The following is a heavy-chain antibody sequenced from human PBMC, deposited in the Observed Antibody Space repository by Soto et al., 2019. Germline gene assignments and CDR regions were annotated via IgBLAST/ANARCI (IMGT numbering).Heavy chain of an antibody. D-gene: IGHD4-17*01. Sequence: EVQLVESGGGLVKPGGSLRLSCAASGFTFSSYSMNWVRQAPGKGLEWVSSISSSSSYIYYADSVKGRFTISRDNAKNSLYLQMNSLRAEDTAVYYCARPLDYGDYDDYGMDVWGQGTTVTVSS. CDR1: GFTFSSYS. CDR3: ARPLDYGDYDDYGMDV. J-gene: IGHJ6*02. V-gene: IGHV3-21*01. CDR2: ISSSSSYI.